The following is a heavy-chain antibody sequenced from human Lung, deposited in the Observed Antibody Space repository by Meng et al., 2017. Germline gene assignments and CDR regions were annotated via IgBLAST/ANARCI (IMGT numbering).Heavy chain of an antibody. CDR1: DYTFTGYG. Sequence: QVHPVQSGAEVKKPGASANASCKSSDYTFTGYGVSWVRQAPGQGLEWMAWLGAHDGDRSHAPRFQGRVTVTADRLTATSFMELRNLRYDDTAVYYCARGTPGRSYSDFWGQGTLVTVSS. CDR3: ARGTPGRSYSDF. CDR2: LGAHDGDR. D-gene: IGHD3-10*01. J-gene: IGHJ4*02. V-gene: IGHV1-18*04.